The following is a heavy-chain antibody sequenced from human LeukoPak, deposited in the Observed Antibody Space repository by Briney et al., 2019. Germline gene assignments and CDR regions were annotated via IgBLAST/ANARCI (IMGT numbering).Heavy chain of an antibody. Sequence: ASVKVSCKASGYTFTGYYMHWVRQAPGQGLEWTGWINPNSGGTNYAQKFQGRVTMTRDTSISTAYMELSRLRSDDTAVYYCARVSVTMVRGVIRPNYGMDVWGQGTTVTVSS. CDR1: GYTFTGYY. V-gene: IGHV1-2*02. J-gene: IGHJ6*02. CDR3: ARVSVTMVRGVIRPNYGMDV. D-gene: IGHD3-10*01. CDR2: INPNSGGT.